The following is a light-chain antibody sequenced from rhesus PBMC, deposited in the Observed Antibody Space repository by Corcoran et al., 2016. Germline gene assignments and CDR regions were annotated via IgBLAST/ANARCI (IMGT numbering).Light chain of an antibody. CDR2: KAS. Sequence: DIQMTQSPSSLSASVGDTVTITCRASQRISSWLAWYQQKPGKAPKHLFYKASGLQSGVPSRFRGTGSGTDFTLTIRSLQSEDFSTYYCHQYSSSPYSFGQGTKVEIK. V-gene: IGKV1-22*01. CDR1: QRISSW. CDR3: HQYSSSPYS. J-gene: IGKJ2*01.